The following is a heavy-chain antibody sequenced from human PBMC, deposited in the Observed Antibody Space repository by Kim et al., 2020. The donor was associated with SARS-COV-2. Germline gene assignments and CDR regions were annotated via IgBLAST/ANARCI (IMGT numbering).Heavy chain of an antibody. CDR1: GGSISSSSYY. V-gene: IGHV4-39*01. CDR3: ARQRDRTKDAFDI. J-gene: IGHJ3*02. D-gene: IGHD1-1*01. CDR2: IYYSGST. Sequence: SETLSLTCTVSGGSISSSSYYWGWIRQPPGKGLEWIGSIYYSGSTYYNPSLKSRVTISVDTSKNQFSLKLSSVTAADTAVYYCARQRDRTKDAFDIWGQGTMGTVSP.